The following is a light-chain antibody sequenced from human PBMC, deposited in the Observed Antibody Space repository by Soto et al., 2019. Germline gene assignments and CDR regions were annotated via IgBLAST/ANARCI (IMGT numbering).Light chain of an antibody. CDR3: SSYTTSNTRQIV. Sequence: QSVLTQPASVSGSPGPSITISCTGTSSDVGGYNYVSWYQHHPGKAPKLIIYDVTNRPSGVSNPVSGSKSGNTASLTISGLQPEDEAEYYCSSYTTSNTRQIVFGTGTKLTVL. V-gene: IGLV2-14*03. CDR1: SSDVGGYNY. CDR2: DVT. J-gene: IGLJ1*01.